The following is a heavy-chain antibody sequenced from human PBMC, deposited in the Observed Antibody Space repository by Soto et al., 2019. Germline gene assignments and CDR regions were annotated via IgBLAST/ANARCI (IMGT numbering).Heavy chain of an antibody. Sequence: QVQLVESGGGVVQPGRSLRLSCAASGFTFSSYAMHWVRQAPGKGLEWVAVISYDGSNKYYADSVKGRFTISRDNSKNTLYLQMNSLRAEDTAVYYCAREYSSSSPEGYGMDVW. V-gene: IGHV3-30-3*01. CDR2: ISYDGSNK. CDR1: GFTFSSYA. CDR3: AREYSSSSPEGYGMDV. D-gene: IGHD6-6*01. J-gene: IGHJ6*01.